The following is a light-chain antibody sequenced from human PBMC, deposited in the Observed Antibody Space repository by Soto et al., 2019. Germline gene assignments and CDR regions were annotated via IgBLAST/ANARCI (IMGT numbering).Light chain of an antibody. CDR1: NSNIGAAYN. J-gene: IGLJ3*02. V-gene: IGLV1-40*01. CDR3: QSFDSSLRGWV. CDR2: DNT. Sequence: QSVLTQPPSVSGAPGQRVTISCTGSNSNIGAAYNVHWYLQLPGTAPKLLIYDNTNRPSGVPERFSGSKSGASASLAITGLQAEDEADYYCQSFDSSLRGWVFGGGTKVTVL.